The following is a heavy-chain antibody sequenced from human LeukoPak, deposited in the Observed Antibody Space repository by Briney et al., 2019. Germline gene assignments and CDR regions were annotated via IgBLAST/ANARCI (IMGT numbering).Heavy chain of an antibody. CDR2: INPNSGGT. CDR1: GYTFTGYY. D-gene: IGHD6-6*01. V-gene: IGHV1-2*02. J-gene: IGHJ6*02. CDR3: ARSKSIAARRPWGNYYGMDV. Sequence: GASVKVSCKASGYTFTGYYMHWVRQAPGQGLEWMGWINPNSGGTNYAQKFQGRVTMTRDTSISTAYMELSRLRSDDTAVYYCARSKSIAARRPWGNYYGMDVWGQGATVTVSS.